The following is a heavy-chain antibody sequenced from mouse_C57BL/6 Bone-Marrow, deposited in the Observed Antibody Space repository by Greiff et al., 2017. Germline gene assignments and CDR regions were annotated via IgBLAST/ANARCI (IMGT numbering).Heavy chain of an antibody. J-gene: IGHJ3*01. D-gene: IGHD3-3*01. V-gene: IGHV1-75*01. CDR2: IFPGSGST. CDR3: AREGDGAWFAY. Sequence: VQLQESGPELVKPGASVKISCKASGYTFTDYYINWVKQRPGQGLEWIGWIFPGSGSTYYNEKFKGKATLTVDKSSSTAYILLSSLTSEDSAVYFCAREGDGAWFAYWGQGTLVTVSA. CDR1: GYTFTDYY.